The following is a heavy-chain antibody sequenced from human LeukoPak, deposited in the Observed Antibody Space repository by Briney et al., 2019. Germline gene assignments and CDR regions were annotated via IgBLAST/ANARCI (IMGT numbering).Heavy chain of an antibody. CDR2: MYSVGST. D-gene: IGHD5-18*01. CDR1: GFTISANF. J-gene: IGHJ4*02. V-gene: IGHV3-66*01. CDR3: ARDLSGYSYGFGGDL. Sequence: GGPLRLSCAASGFTISANFMSWVRQAPGKGLEWVSIMYSVGSTFYADSVKGRFTISRDPSKNSLDLQMDSLRVDDTAVYYCARDLSGYSYGFGGDLWGQGTLVTVSS.